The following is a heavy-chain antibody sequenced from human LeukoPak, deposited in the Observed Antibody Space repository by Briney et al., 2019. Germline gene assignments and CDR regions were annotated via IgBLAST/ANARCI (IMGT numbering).Heavy chain of an antibody. CDR3: ARVRLYDRSGYYFDY. J-gene: IGHJ4*02. CDR1: AGTFSSYA. D-gene: IGHD3-22*01. V-gene: IGHV1-69*04. Sequence: SVKVSCKASAGTFSSYAISWVRQAPGQGLEWMGRIIPILGIANYAQKFQGRVTITADKSTSTAYMELSSLRSEDTAVYYCARVRLYDRSGYYFDYWGLGTLVTVSS. CDR2: IIPILGIA.